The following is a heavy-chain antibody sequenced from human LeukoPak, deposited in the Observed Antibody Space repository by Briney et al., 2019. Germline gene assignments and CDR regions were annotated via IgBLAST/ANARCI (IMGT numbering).Heavy chain of an antibody. CDR2: ITFSSSHI. V-gene: IGHV3-21*01. CDR1: GFTFSGYV. D-gene: IGHD3-10*01. CDR3: ARGPQFSGPGWFDP. J-gene: IGHJ5*02. Sequence: PGGSLRHSCSASGFTFSGYVMTWVRQAPGKGLECVSSITFSSSHIYYADSVKGRFTISRDNTKDSLYLQMNSLRAEDTAIYYCARGPQFSGPGWFDPWGQGTLVTVSS.